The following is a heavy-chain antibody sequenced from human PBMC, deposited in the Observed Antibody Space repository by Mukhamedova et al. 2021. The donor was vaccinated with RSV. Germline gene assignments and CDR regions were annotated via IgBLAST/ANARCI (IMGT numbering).Heavy chain of an antibody. V-gene: IGHV3-30-3*01. CDR3: AREDTSGTFSFDI. Sequence: QAPGKGLEWVAAVSGDGTNKFYADSVKGRFTISRDNSESTLYLQMDSLKTEDTTVYYCAREDTSGTFSFDIWGQGTMVTVSS. D-gene: IGHD1-26*01. J-gene: IGHJ3*02. CDR2: VSGDGTNK.